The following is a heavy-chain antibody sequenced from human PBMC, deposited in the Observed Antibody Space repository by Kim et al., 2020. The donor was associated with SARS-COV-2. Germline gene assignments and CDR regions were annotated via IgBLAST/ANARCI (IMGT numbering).Heavy chain of an antibody. Sequence: GGSLRLSCAASGFTFRDYYMDWVRQAPGKGLEWVGRIRNRGNSYTTEYVASVKGRFTISRDDSNNSVYLQMNSLKTEDTALYYCTRTPSYYDSSGDYWGQGTLVTVSS. V-gene: IGHV3-72*01. CDR1: GFTFRDYY. D-gene: IGHD3-22*01. CDR2: IRNRGNSYTT. CDR3: TRTPSYYDSSGDY. J-gene: IGHJ4*02.